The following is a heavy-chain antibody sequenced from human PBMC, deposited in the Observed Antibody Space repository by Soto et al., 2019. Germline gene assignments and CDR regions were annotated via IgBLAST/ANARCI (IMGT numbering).Heavy chain of an antibody. Sequence: QVQLVQSGAEVKKPGSSVKVSCKASGGTFSSYAISWVRQAPGQGLEWMGGIIPIFGTANYAQKFQGRVTITADESTRAAYMELSSLRSEDTAVYYCARGGAQQLVPTGFDYWGQGTLVTFSS. V-gene: IGHV1-69*01. CDR3: ARGGAQQLVPTGFDY. CDR1: GGTFSSYA. CDR2: IIPIFGTA. J-gene: IGHJ4*02. D-gene: IGHD6-13*01.